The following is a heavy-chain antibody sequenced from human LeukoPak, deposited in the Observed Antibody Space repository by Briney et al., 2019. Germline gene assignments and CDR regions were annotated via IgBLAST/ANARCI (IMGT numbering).Heavy chain of an antibody. D-gene: IGHD3-10*01. Sequence: GESLKISCKGSGYSFTSYWIGWVRQMPGKGLEWMGIIYPGDSDTRYSPSFQGQVTISADKSISTAYLQLSSLKASDTAMYYWARRGGAMGRGVIIRPAFDIWGQGTMVTVSS. J-gene: IGHJ3*02. CDR2: IYPGDSDT. CDR3: ARRGGAMGRGVIIRPAFDI. CDR1: GYSFTSYW. V-gene: IGHV5-51*01.